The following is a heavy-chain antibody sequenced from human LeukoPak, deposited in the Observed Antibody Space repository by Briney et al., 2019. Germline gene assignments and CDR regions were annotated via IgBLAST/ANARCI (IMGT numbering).Heavy chain of an antibody. J-gene: IGHJ4*02. CDR2: INHSGST. D-gene: IGHD1-26*01. CDR1: GGSFSGYY. V-gene: IGHV4-34*01. CDR3: ARHLYSESYYF. Sequence: SGTLSLTCAVYGGSFSGYYWSWIRQPPGKGLEWIGEINHSGSTNYNPSLKSRVTISVDTSKNQFSLKLSSVTAADTAVYYCARHLYSESYYFWGQGTLVTVSS.